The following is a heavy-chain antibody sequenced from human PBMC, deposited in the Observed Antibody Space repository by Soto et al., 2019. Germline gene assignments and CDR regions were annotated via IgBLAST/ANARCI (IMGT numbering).Heavy chain of an antibody. D-gene: IGHD4-4*01. V-gene: IGHV4-31*03. CDR2: IYHSGTA. J-gene: IGHJ4*02. CDR3: ARRRRDSHNFDY. Sequence: SETLSLTCTVSGDSISGGDFYWSCIRQHPGKGLDWIGYIYHSGTANYNPSLKSRVTISVDTSKNQFSLKLSSVTAADTAVYYCARRRRDSHNFDYWGQGTLVTVS. CDR1: GDSISGGDFY.